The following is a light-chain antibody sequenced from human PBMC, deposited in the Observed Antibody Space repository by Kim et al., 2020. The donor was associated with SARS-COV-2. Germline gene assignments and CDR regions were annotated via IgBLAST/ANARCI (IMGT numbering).Light chain of an antibody. CDR3: QAWDSSTGV. V-gene: IGLV3-1*01. CDR1: KLVDKY. CDR2: QDS. J-gene: IGLJ2*01. Sequence: GSPGQTASITCSGDKLVDKYACWYQQKPGQSPVLVIYQDSKRPSGIPERFSGSNSGNTATLTISGTQAMDEADYYCQAWDSSTGVFGGGTQLTVL.